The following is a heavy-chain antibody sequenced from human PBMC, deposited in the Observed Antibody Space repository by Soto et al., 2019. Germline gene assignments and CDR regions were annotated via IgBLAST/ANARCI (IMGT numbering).Heavy chain of an antibody. CDR2: IYYSGST. CDR1: GGSISSYY. CDR3: ARGTTPHNFGLIDY. V-gene: IGHV4-59*01. Sequence: SETLSLTCIVSGGSISSYYWSWIRQPPGKGLEWIGYIYYSGSTNYNPSLKSRVTISVDTSKNQFSLKLSSVTAADTAVYYCARGTTPHNFGLIDYWGQGTLVTVSS. D-gene: IGHD3-3*01. J-gene: IGHJ4*02.